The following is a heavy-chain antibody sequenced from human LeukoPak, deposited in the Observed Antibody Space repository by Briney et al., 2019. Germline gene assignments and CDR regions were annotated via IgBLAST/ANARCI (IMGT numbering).Heavy chain of an antibody. CDR2: LNPNSGGT. CDR1: GYTFTDYY. Sequence: ASVKVSRKASGYTFTDYYMHWVRQAPGQGLEWMGWLNPNSGGTKYAEKFQGRVTMTRDTSISTAYMELSSLSSDDTAAYYCARGRVSVGDASGWSGWGQGTLVTVSS. CDR3: ARGRVSVGDASGWSG. V-gene: IGHV1-2*02. D-gene: IGHD6-19*01. J-gene: IGHJ4*02.